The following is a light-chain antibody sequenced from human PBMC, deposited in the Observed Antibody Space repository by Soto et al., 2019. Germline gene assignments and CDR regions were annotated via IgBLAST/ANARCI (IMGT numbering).Light chain of an antibody. CDR1: HSVSSN. CDR2: GAS. J-gene: IGKJ1*01. Sequence: TETSLSTDTFYVSRGARVTXSCRASHSVSSNLVWYQQKPGQAPRLLIYGASTRVTGIQARFSRSGSGTEFTLTISSLQSEDFAVYYCQQYHNWWSFCQGTNLDI. CDR3: QQYHNWWS. V-gene: IGKV3-15*01.